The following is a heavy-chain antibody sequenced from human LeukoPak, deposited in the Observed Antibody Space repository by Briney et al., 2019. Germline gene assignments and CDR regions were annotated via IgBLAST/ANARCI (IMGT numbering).Heavy chain of an antibody. CDR1: GYTLTELS. D-gene: IGHD3-9*01. V-gene: IGHV1-24*01. Sequence: GASVKVACKVSGYTLTELSMHWVRQAPGKGLEWMGGFDPEDGETIYAQKFQGRVTLTEDTSTDTAYMELTSLRSEDTAVYYCATGRARYFDCLFRDDWGQGTLVTVSS. J-gene: IGHJ4*02. CDR3: ATGRARYFDCLFRDD. CDR2: FDPEDGET.